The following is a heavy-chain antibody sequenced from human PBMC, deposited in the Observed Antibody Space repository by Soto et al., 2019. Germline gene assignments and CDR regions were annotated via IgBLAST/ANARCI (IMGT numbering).Heavy chain of an antibody. V-gene: IGHV4-30-4*01. CDR2: IYYSGST. CDR3: AREGGYDPYDY. D-gene: IGHD3-22*01. CDR1: GGSISSGDYY. J-gene: IGHJ4*02. Sequence: SETLSLTCTVSGGSISSGDYYWSWIRQPPGKGLEWIGYIYYSGSTYYNPSLKSRVTISVDTSKNQFSLKLSSVTATDTAVYYCAREGGYDPYDYWGQGTLVPSPQ.